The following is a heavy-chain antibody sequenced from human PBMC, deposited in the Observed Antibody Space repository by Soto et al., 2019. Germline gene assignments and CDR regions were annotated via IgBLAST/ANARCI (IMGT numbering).Heavy chain of an antibody. V-gene: IGHV1-8*01. CDR1: GYTFTSYD. D-gene: IGHD2-2*01. Sequence: GASVKVCCKASGYTFTSYDINWVRQATGQGLEWMGWMNPNSGNTGYAQKFQGRVTMTRNTSISTAYMELSSLRSEDTAVYYCARLPPLGYCSSTSCYWGPNFDFWGQATLVTVSS. CDR3: ARLPPLGYCSSTSCYWGPNFDF. CDR2: MNPNSGNT. J-gene: IGHJ4*02.